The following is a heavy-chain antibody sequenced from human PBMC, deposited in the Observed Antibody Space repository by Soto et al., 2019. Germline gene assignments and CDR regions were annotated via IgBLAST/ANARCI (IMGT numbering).Heavy chain of an antibody. CDR3: ARRGSGSYSDY. D-gene: IGHD3-10*01. Sequence: PSETLSLTCTVSGDSISSGDYYWSWIRQPPGKGLEWIGLIYYSGSTHYNPSLKSRLIISVNTSKNQFSLKLTSATAADTAVYYCARRGSGSYSDYWGQGTLVTVSS. CDR1: GDSISSGDYY. J-gene: IGHJ4*02. V-gene: IGHV4-30-4*01. CDR2: IYYSGST.